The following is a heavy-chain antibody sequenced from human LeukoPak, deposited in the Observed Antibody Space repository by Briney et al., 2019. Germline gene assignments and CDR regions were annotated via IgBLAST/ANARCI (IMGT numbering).Heavy chain of an antibody. Sequence: HPGGSVRLTCAASGFTFSSYWMTWVRQAPGKGLEWVANIKYGGSEQYYAESEKGRFSISRDNAKNSLYLQMNSLRAEDTAVYFCARAEGYSYAFYFVYWGQGTLFTVSP. CDR3: ARAEGYSYAFYFVY. J-gene: IGHJ4*02. CDR1: GFTFSSYW. V-gene: IGHV3-7*04. CDR2: IKYGGSEQ. D-gene: IGHD5-18*01.